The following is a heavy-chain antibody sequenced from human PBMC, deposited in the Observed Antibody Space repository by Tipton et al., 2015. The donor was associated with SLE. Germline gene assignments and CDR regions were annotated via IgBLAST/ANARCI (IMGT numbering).Heavy chain of an antibody. Sequence: TLSLTCAVYGGSFSGYLWHWIRQPPGKGLEWIGSIYNSGSTYYKPSLKNRVTISVDTSQNQFSLKLNSVTAADTAVYYCTRDPYYYDSSGSPYSYWGQGTLVTVSS. CDR2: IYNSGST. CDR3: TRDPYYYDSSGSPYSY. J-gene: IGHJ4*02. V-gene: IGHV4-34*01. D-gene: IGHD3-22*01. CDR1: GGSFSGYL.